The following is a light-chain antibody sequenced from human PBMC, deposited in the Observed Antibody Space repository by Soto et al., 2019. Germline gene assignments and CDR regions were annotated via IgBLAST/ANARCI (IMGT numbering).Light chain of an antibody. CDR1: QSISSW. Sequence: DIQMTQSPATLSASVGDRVTITCRASQSISSWLAWYQQKPGKAPKLLIYKESTLKSGVPSRFSGSGSGTELTLTISRLQPDDFATYYCQNYNSYSEACGQGTKVDIK. CDR3: QNYNSYSEA. J-gene: IGKJ1*01. CDR2: KES. V-gene: IGKV1-5*03.